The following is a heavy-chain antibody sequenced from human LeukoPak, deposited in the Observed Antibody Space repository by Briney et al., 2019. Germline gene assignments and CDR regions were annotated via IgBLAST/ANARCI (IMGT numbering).Heavy chain of an antibody. D-gene: IGHD2-2*01. Sequence: PGGSLRLSCAASGFTFSTYWMHWVRHAPGTGLVWVSLINSDGSSTNYADSVKGRFTISRDNAKNTLYLQMNSLGAEDTAVYYCATDVPAVTIFGYWGQGTLVTVSS. CDR1: GFTFSTYW. V-gene: IGHV3-74*01. CDR3: ATDVPAVTIFGY. CDR2: INSDGSST. J-gene: IGHJ4*02.